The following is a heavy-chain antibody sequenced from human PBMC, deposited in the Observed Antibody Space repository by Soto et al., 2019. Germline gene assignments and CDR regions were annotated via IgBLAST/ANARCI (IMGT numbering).Heavy chain of an antibody. D-gene: IGHD3-22*01. J-gene: IGHJ1*01. CDR3: ARDLDGLHDDNSGPYPRPG. CDR2: IHYSGSI. V-gene: IGHV4-30-4*01. Sequence: SETLSLTCTVSGGSISSDGYYWSWIRQAPGRCLEWSGYIHYSGSIYYNRPLKSRATMAIDTAMNQFSLKVSSVTVADTAVYYCARDLDGLHDDNSGPYPRPGWGQGTLVT. CDR1: GGSISSDGYY.